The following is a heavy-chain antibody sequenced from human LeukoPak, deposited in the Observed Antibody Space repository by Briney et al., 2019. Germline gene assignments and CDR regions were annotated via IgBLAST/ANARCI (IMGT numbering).Heavy chain of an antibody. Sequence: PSETLSLICSVSGDSITTSYWNWIRQPPGQGLEWIGSIFYSGNTKYNPALQSRVTISVDTSKNQFSLEVNSVTAADTAVYYCARGRLSPSAFRPFEHWGRGTLVTVSS. CDR2: IFYSGNT. D-gene: IGHD2/OR15-2a*01. J-gene: IGHJ4*02. CDR1: GDSITTSY. CDR3: ARGRLSPSAFRPFEH. V-gene: IGHV4-59*01.